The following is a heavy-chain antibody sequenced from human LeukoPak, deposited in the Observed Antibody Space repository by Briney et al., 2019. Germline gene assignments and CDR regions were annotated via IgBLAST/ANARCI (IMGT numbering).Heavy chain of an antibody. CDR1: GFTFSDYY. D-gene: IGHD5-24*01. V-gene: IGHV4-59*01. J-gene: IGHJ6*03. CDR3: ARADGYNYYYYYMDV. Sequence: PGGSLRLSCAASGFTFSDYYMSWIRQPPGKGLEWIGYIYYSGSTNYNPSLKSRVTISVDTSKNQFSLKLSSVTAADTAVYYCARADGYNYYYYYMDVWGKGTTVTVSS. CDR2: IYYSGST.